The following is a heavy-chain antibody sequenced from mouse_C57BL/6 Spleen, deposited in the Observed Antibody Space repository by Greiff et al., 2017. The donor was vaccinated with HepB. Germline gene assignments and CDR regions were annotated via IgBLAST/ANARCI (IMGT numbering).Heavy chain of an antibody. Sequence: QVQLQQPGAELVKPGASVKLSCKASGYTFTSYWMHWVKQRPGQGLEWIGMIHPNSGSTNYNEKFKSKATLTVDKSSSTAYMQLSSLTSEDSAVYYCARETVVGHFDYWGQGTTLTVSS. J-gene: IGHJ2*01. CDR3: ARETVVGHFDY. D-gene: IGHD1-1*01. CDR1: GYTFTSYW. V-gene: IGHV1-64*01. CDR2: IHPNSGST.